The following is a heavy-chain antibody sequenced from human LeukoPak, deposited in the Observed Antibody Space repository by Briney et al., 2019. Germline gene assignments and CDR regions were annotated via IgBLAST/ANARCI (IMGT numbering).Heavy chain of an antibody. Sequence: ASVKVSCKASGYTFTSYAMHWVRQAPGQRLEXXGWINAGNGNTKYSQKFQGRVTITRDTSASTAYMELSSLRSEDTAVYYCAVGDIVVVVALDYWGQGTLVTVSS. D-gene: IGHD2-15*01. J-gene: IGHJ4*02. V-gene: IGHV1-3*01. CDR1: GYTFTSYA. CDR3: AVGDIVVVVALDY. CDR2: INAGNGNT.